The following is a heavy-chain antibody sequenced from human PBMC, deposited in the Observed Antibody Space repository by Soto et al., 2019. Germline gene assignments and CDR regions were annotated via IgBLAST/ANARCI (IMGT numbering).Heavy chain of an antibody. D-gene: IGHD3-22*01. CDR2: IWYDGSNK. CDR1: GFTFSSYG. V-gene: IGHV3-33*06. Sequence: GGSLRLSCAASGFTFSSYGMHWVRQAPGKGLEWVAVIWYDGSNKYYADSVKGRFTISRDNSKNTLYLQMNSLRAEDTAVYYCAKDWNYYDSSGYQGPSYFDYWGQGTLVTVSS. CDR3: AKDWNYYDSSGYQGPSYFDY. J-gene: IGHJ4*02.